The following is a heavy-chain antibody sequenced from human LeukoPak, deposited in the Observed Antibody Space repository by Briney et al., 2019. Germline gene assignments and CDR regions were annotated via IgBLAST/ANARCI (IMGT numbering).Heavy chain of an antibody. CDR3: ARAVGVEGSLFDY. Sequence: GASVKVAYKASGCTFTSYYMHWVRQAPAQGLEWMGRINPSGGSTSYAQKFQGRVTMTRDTSTSTVYMELSSLRSEDTAVYYCARAVGVEGSLFDYWGQGTLVTVSS. V-gene: IGHV1-46*01. D-gene: IGHD3-3*01. J-gene: IGHJ4*02. CDR2: INPSGGST. CDR1: GCTFTSYY.